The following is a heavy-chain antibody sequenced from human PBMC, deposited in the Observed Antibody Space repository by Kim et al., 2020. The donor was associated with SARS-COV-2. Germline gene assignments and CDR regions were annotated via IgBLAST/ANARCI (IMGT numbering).Heavy chain of an antibody. D-gene: IGHD6-13*01. Sequence: GESLKISCKGSGYSFTSYWITWVRQMPGKGLEWMGRIDPSDSYTNYSPSFQGHVTISADKSISTAYLQWSSLKASDTAMYYCARRHGYGNTWFVYWGQGTLVTVSS. CDR1: GYSFTSYW. CDR2: IDPSDSYT. V-gene: IGHV5-10-1*01. J-gene: IGHJ5*01. CDR3: ARRHGYGNTWFVY.